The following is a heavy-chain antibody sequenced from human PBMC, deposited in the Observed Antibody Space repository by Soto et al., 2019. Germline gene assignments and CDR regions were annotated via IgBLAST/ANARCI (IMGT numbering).Heavy chain of an antibody. CDR2: INPSGGST. Sequence: ASVKVSCKASGYTFTSYYMHWVRQAPGQGLEWMGIINPSGGSTSYAQKFQGRVTMTRDTSTSTVYMELSSLRSEDTAVYYCARAQWGYCSGGSSFIDYRDKGTLGTVSS. D-gene: IGHD2-15*01. CDR1: GYTFTSYY. J-gene: IGHJ4*02. CDR3: ARAQWGYCSGGSSFIDY. V-gene: IGHV1-46*01.